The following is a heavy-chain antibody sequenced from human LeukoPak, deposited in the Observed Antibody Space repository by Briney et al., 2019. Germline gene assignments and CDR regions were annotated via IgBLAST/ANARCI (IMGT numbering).Heavy chain of an antibody. CDR2: INHSGST. D-gene: IGHD1-7*01. J-gene: IGHJ3*02. Sequence: SETLSLTCTVSGGSISSHYWSWIRQPPGKGLEWIGEINHSGSTNYNPSLKSRVTISVDTSKNQFSLKLSSVTAADTAVYYCARGGGVVLELLEVGAFDIWGQGTMVTVSS. V-gene: IGHV4-34*01. CDR3: ARGGGVVLELLEVGAFDI. CDR1: GGSISSHY.